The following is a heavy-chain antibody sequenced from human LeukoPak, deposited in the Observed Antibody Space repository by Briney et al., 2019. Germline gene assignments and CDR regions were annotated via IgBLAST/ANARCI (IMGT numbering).Heavy chain of an antibody. CDR3: AGQRRVTGPNRFGP. CDR2: IYYSGNT. CDR1: GGSISSSHYY. V-gene: IGHV4-39*01. Sequence: PSETLSLTCTVSGGSISSSHYYWGWVRQPPGKGLEWIGSIYYSGNTYYNPSLKSRVTMSVDTSMNQFSLKLNSVTAADTAVYYCAGQRRVTGPNRFGPWGQGTLVTVSS. D-gene: IGHD2-8*01. J-gene: IGHJ5*02.